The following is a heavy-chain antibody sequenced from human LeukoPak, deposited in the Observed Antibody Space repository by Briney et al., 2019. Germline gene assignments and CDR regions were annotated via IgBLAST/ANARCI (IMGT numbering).Heavy chain of an antibody. D-gene: IGHD4-23*01. J-gene: IGHJ4*02. Sequence: GGSLRLSCAAPGFTFSNSWMHWVRQTPGKGLVWVSRINTDGSSTSYADSVKGRFTISRDNAENTLYLQMNSLRAEDTAVYYCTRGNGGNSPFDYWGQGTLVTVSS. CDR3: TRGNGGNSPFDY. CDR2: INTDGSST. V-gene: IGHV3-74*01. CDR1: GFTFSNSW.